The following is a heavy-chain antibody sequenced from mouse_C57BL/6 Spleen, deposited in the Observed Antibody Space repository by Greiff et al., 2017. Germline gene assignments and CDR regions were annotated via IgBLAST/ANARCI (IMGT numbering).Heavy chain of an antibody. CDR1: GFTFSDYG. Sequence: EVQLVESGGGLVQPGGSLKLSCAASGFTFSDYGMAWVRQAPRKGPEWVAFISNLAYSIYYADTVTGRFTISRENAKNTLYLEMSSLRSEDTAMYYCASLRFYAMDYWGQGTSVTVSS. CDR3: ASLRFYAMDY. D-gene: IGHD1-1*01. CDR2: ISNLAYSI. J-gene: IGHJ4*01. V-gene: IGHV5-15*01.